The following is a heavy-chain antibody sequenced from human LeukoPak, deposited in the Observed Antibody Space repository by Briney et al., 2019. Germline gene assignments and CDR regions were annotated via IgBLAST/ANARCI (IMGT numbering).Heavy chain of an antibody. CDR3: ARLSSSFYDAFDS. D-gene: IGHD6-13*01. V-gene: IGHV4-59*01. CDR2: IYYSGST. CDR1: GGSIRSYY. J-gene: IGHJ3*02. Sequence: SETLSLTCTVSGGSIRSYYWSWIRQPPGKGLEWIGYIYYSGSTKYNPSLKSRVTISVDTSKNQFSLKLSSVTAADTAVYYCARLSSSFYDAFDSWGQGTMVTVSS.